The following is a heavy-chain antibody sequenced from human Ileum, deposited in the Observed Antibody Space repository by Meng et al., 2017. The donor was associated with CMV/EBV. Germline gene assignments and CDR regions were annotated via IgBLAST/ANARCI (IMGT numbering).Heavy chain of an antibody. CDR1: GFTVSTNY. CDR3: ARMANWNYGYHYGMDV. J-gene: IGHJ6*02. CDR2: IYAGGST. D-gene: IGHD1-7*01. V-gene: IGHV3-66*02. Sequence: GESLKISCTVSGFTVSTNYVSWVRQAPGRGLEWVSAIYAGGSTYYVDSVKGRFTISRDTAKNTVYLQMNSLRAEDTAVYYCARMANWNYGYHYGMDVWGQGTMVTVSS.